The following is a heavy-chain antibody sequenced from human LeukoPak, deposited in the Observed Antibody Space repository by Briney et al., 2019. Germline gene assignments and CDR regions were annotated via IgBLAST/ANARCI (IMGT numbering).Heavy chain of an antibody. J-gene: IGHJ4*02. CDR1: GFTFDDYT. V-gene: IGHV3-43*01. Sequence: GGSLRLSCAASGFTFDDYTMHWVRQAPGKGLEWVSLISWDGGSTYYADSVKGRFTISRDNAKNSLYLQMNSLRAEDTAVYYCARDFYGPVDYWGQGTLVTVSS. CDR2: ISWDGGST. D-gene: IGHD3-10*01. CDR3: ARDFYGPVDY.